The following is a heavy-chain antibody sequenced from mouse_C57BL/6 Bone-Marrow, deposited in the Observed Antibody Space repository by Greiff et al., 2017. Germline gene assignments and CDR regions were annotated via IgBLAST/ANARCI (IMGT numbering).Heavy chain of an antibody. J-gene: IGHJ3*01. CDR3: ARQFAY. CDR1: GYTFTSHW. CDR2: IDPSDCYT. Sequence: QVQLQQPGAELVMPGASVKLFCQASGYTFTSHWMHWVKPRPGQGLEWIGEIDPSDCYTHYNQKFKGKSTLTVDNSSSTAYMQLSSQTSEDYAVYYCARQFAYWGQGTLVTVSA. V-gene: IGHV1-69*01.